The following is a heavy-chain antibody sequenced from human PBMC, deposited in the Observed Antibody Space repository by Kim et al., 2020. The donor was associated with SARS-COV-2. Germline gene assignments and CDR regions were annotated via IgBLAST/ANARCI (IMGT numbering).Heavy chain of an antibody. V-gene: IGHV1-69*13. J-gene: IGHJ6*02. CDR2: IIPIFGAP. Sequence: SVKVSCKASGGTFSSYAITWVRQAPGQGLEWMGGIIPIFGAPNYAQKFQGRVTITADESTSTAYMELSSLRSDDTAVYYCASPLRFLEWSRSDYGMDVWGQGTTVTVSS. CDR3: ASPLRFLEWSRSDYGMDV. CDR1: GGTFSSYA. D-gene: IGHD3-3*01.